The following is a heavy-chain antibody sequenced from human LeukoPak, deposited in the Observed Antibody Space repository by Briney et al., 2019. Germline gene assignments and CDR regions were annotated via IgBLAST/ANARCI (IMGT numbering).Heavy chain of an antibody. CDR1: ASTFTIYA. J-gene: IGHJ4*02. D-gene: IGHD2-2*01. V-gene: IGHV1-69*13. Sequence: ASVTVSFTSSASTFTIYANSRARHAPGQGLEWMGGIIPIFGTANYAQKFQGRVTITADESTSTAYMELSSLSSEATAVYYCARLKAIVLVPAAHHSGGYYFDYWGQGTLVTVSS. CDR2: IIPIFGTA. CDR3: ARLKAIVLVPAAHHSGGYYFDY.